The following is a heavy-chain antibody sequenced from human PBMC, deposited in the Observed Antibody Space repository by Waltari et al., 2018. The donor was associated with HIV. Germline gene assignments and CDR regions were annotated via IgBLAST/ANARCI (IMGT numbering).Heavy chain of an antibody. D-gene: IGHD5-12*01. CDR2: INPSTGNT. J-gene: IGHJ4*02. CDR3: ARGEAISLTAVPPGYSFDF. CDR1: GYTFTDYY. V-gene: IGHV1-2*06. Sequence: QVQLVQSGPDVKKPGASVEVSCKASGYTFTDYYLHWVRQAPGQGPEWMGRINPSTGNTNYAPNYEGRVTMTRDTSVSTTYMEVRSLRSNDTALYYCARGEAISLTAVPPGYSFDFWGQGTLVTVSS.